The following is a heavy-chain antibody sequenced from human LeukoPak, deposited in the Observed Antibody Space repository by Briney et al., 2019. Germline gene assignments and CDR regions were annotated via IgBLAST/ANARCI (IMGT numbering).Heavy chain of an antibody. CDR1: GDSIRSSRYH. J-gene: IGHJ4*02. Sequence: SETLSLTCTVSGDSIRSSRYHWAWIRQPPGKGLEWIGSSHYSGSTYYNPSLKSRVTISVDTPKNQLSLKLNSATSSDTAVYFCASRDYGGLLDYWGQGTLVTVSS. V-gene: IGHV4-39*01. D-gene: IGHD4-23*01. CDR2: SHYSGST. CDR3: ASRDYGGLLDY.